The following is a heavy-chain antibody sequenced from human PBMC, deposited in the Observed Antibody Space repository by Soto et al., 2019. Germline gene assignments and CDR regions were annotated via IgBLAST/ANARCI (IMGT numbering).Heavy chain of an antibody. J-gene: IGHJ4*02. Sequence: GGSLRLSCAASGFTFSSYAMSWVRQAPGKGLEWVSAISGSGGSTYYADSVKCRFTISRDNSKNTLYLQMNSLRAEDTAVYYCAKDRDSYYDILTGSNYFDYWGQGTLVTVSS. V-gene: IGHV3-23*01. CDR2: ISGSGGST. D-gene: IGHD3-9*01. CDR3: AKDRDSYYDILTGSNYFDY. CDR1: GFTFSSYA.